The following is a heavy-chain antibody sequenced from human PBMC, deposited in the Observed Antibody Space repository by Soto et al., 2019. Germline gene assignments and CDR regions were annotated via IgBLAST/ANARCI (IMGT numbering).Heavy chain of an antibody. CDR3: ARVWGIENAFDI. Sequence: EVQLVESGGGLIQPGGSLRLSCAVSGFTVSSSSMSWVRQAPGKGLEWVSILYSGGTTYYAASVKGRFTVSRDNSKNTLFLQMNSLRAEDTAVYYCARVWGIENAFDIWGQGTMVTVSS. D-gene: IGHD3-16*01. V-gene: IGHV3-53*01. J-gene: IGHJ3*02. CDR2: LYSGGTT. CDR1: GFTVSSSS.